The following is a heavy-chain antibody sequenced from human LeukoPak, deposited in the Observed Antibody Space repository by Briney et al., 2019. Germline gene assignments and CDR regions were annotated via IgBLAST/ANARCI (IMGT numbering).Heavy chain of an antibody. D-gene: IGHD1-26*01. Sequence: GASVKVSCKASGYTFTSYGISWVRQAPGQGLEWMGWINVNSGGTNFAQRFQGSVTMTRDTSISTAYMELSSLRSDDTAVYYCAREVVGATYYYFDYWGQGTLVTVSS. CDR2: INVNSGGT. CDR1: GYTFTSYG. CDR3: AREVVGATYYYFDY. J-gene: IGHJ4*02. V-gene: IGHV1-2*02.